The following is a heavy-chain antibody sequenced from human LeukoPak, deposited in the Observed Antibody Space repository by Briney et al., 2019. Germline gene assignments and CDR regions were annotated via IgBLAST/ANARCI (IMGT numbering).Heavy chain of an antibody. CDR1: GFTVSNNY. J-gene: IGHJ4*02. Sequence: GGSLRLSCVVSGFTVSNNYMKWVRQAPGKGLEWVSVIYSGGSTYYADSVKGRFTISRDNSKNTLYLQMNSLRAEDTAVYYCARGFRAIGYWGQGTLVTVSS. CDR3: ARGFRAIGY. V-gene: IGHV3-66*01. CDR2: IYSGGST.